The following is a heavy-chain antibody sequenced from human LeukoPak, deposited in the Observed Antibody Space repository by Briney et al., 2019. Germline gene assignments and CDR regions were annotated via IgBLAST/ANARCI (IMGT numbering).Heavy chain of an antibody. V-gene: IGHV3-7*01. Sequence: PGGSLRLSCAASGFTFSSYWMSWVRQAPGKGLEWVANIMQDGSEKYYVDSVKGRFTISRDNAKNSLYLQMNSLRAEDTAVYYCARESGYYTPDYFDYWGQGTLVTVSS. J-gene: IGHJ4*02. CDR1: GFTFSSYW. D-gene: IGHD3-3*01. CDR3: ARESGYYTPDYFDY. CDR2: IMQDGSEK.